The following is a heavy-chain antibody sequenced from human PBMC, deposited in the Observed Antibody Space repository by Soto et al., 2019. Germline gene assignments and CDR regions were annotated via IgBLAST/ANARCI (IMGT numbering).Heavy chain of an antibody. CDR2: INGAGSA. V-gene: IGHV4-34*01. J-gene: IGHJ4*02. D-gene: IGHD1-26*01. CDR1: GGSFSGYS. Sequence: QVQLQQWGAGLLKPSETLSLTCGVYGGSFSGYSWTWIRQSPGKGLEWIGQINGAGSANYNPSLKSRVTLSVATSTTESSLDPSSVTAADPAVYYCARGLFSGTSSSGGWYFFDYWGQGILVTVSS. CDR3: ARGLFSGTSSSGGWYFFDY.